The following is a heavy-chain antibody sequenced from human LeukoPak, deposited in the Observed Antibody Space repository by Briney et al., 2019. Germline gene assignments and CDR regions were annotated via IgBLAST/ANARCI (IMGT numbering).Heavy chain of an antibody. J-gene: IGHJ4*02. Sequence: SETLSLTCTVSGGSISSYYWSWIRQPPGKGLEWIGYIYYSGSTNYNPSLKSRVTISVDTSKNQFSLKLSSVTAADTAVYYCARGPIQLWSDYWGQGTLVTVPS. D-gene: IGHD5-18*01. V-gene: IGHV4-59*01. CDR3: ARGPIQLWSDY. CDR2: IYYSGST. CDR1: GGSISSYY.